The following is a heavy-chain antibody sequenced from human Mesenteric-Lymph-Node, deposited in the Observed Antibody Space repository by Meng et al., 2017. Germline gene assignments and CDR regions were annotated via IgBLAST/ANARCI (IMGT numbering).Heavy chain of an antibody. CDR2: INRDGSTT. CDR3: ARDVSTGTVTSDAFDM. V-gene: IGHV3-74*01. Sequence: GGSLRLSCAASGFTVSSNYMSWVRQAPGKGLEWVSRINRDGSTTTYADSVKGRFTISRDNAKSTLYLQMNSLRAEDTAVYYCARDVSTGTVTSDAFDMWGQGTMVTVS. CDR1: GFTVSSNY. J-gene: IGHJ3*02. D-gene: IGHD4-17*01.